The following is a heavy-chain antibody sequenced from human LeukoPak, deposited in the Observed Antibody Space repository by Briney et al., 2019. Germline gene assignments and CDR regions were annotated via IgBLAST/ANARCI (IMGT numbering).Heavy chain of an antibody. CDR1: EFTFSSYA. Sequence: GGSLRLSCAASEFTFSSYAMHWVRQAPGKGQEWVAVISYDGSNKYYADSVKGRFTISRDNSKNTLYLQMNSLRAEDTAVYYCARDMTVTPLYYYYGMDVWGQGTTVTVSS. V-gene: IGHV3-30-3*01. J-gene: IGHJ6*02. CDR2: ISYDGSNK. D-gene: IGHD4-17*01. CDR3: ARDMTVTPLYYYYGMDV.